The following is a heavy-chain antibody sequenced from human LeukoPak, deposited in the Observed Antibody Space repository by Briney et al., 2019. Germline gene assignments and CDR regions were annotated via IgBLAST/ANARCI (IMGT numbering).Heavy chain of an antibody. CDR2: ISGSGGTT. V-gene: IGHV3-23*01. Sequence: PGGSLRLSCAVSGFTFNSYAMNWVRQAPGKGLEWVSAISGSGGTTYYADSVKGRFTIFRDNSKNSLHLQMNSLRVEDTALYYCARVKGGATTDYWGQGTLVTVSS. CDR3: ARVKGGATTDY. D-gene: IGHD1-26*01. CDR1: GFTFNSYA. J-gene: IGHJ4*02.